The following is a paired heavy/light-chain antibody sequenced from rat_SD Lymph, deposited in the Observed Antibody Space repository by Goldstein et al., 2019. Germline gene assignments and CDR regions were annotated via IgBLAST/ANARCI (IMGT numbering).Heavy chain of an antibody. CDR2: ISSSSSYI. CDR3: ARSNNYGSPNWFAY. D-gene: IGHD1-3*01. V-gene: IGHV5-34*01. Sequence: EVQLVESGGGLVQPGRSLKLSCLASGFTFSNYGMNWIRQAPGKGLEWVASISSSSSYIYYADTVKGRFTISRDNAKNTLYLQMTSLRSEDTALYYCARSNNYGSPNWFAYWGQGTLVTVSS. CDR1: GFTFSNYG. J-gene: IGHJ3*01.
Light chain of an antibody. CDR3: QPYKNWSFT. J-gene: IGKJ4*01. CDR2: TAS. Sequence: TGETTQSPASLSFSLGETATMTCRASDSVGSYLAWYQQKTGQVPRLLIHTASTRASGVPARFSGSGSGTDFTLTVSSLESEDVAIYYCQPYKNWSFTFGSGTKLEIK. CDR1: DSVGSY. V-gene: IGKV18S1*01.